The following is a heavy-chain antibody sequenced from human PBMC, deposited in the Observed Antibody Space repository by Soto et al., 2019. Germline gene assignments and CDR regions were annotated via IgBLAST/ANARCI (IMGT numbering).Heavy chain of an antibody. D-gene: IGHD5-18*01. Sequence: SETLSLTCTVSGGSISSSSYYWGWIRQPPGKGLEWIGSIYYSGSTYYNPSLKSRVTISVDTSKNQFSLKLSSVTAADTAVYYCACIFSGGYGYGFYYYGIDVWGQGTTVT. CDR1: GGSISSSSYY. V-gene: IGHV4-39*01. CDR2: IYYSGST. J-gene: IGHJ6*02. CDR3: ACIFSGGYGYGFYYYGIDV.